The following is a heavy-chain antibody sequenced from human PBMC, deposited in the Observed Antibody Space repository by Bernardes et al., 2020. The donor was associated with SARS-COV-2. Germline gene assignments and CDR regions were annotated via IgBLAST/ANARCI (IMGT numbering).Heavy chain of an antibody. Sequence: ASVKVSCKASGYTFTGYYMHWVRQGPGQGLEWMGWINPNSGGTNYAQKFQGRVTMTRDTSISTAYMELSRLRSDDTAVYYCARDGSSGWYVWFDPWGQGTLVTVSS. J-gene: IGHJ5*02. V-gene: IGHV1-2*02. D-gene: IGHD6-13*01. CDR1: GYTFTGYY. CDR3: ARDGSSGWYVWFDP. CDR2: INPNSGGT.